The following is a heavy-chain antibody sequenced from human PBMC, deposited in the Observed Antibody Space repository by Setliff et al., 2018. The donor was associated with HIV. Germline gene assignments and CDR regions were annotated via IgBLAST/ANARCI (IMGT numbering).Heavy chain of an antibody. Sequence: SETLSLTCAVSGYSISTAYYWGWIRQPPGKGLEWIGSVYHSGTTYYNPPLKSRVTISVDMSNNQFSLKVTSVTAADTAVYYCMRGRSITIFGVAYFDFWGQGTQVTAPQ. CDR1: GYSISTAYY. D-gene: IGHD3-3*01. CDR2: VYHSGTT. V-gene: IGHV4-38-2*01. CDR3: MRGRSITIFGVAYFDF. J-gene: IGHJ4*02.